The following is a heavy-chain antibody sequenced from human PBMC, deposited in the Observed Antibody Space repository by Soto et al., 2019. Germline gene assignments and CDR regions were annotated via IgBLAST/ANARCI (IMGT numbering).Heavy chain of an antibody. CDR2: IYWDDDK. CDR1: GFSLSTGGVG. CDR3: AHSLWRGYKAWFDP. V-gene: IGHV2-5*02. J-gene: IGHJ5*02. D-gene: IGHD3-3*01. Sequence: QITLKESGPTRVKPTQTLTLTCTFSGFSLSTGGVGVGWIRQPPGKALEWLALIYWDDDKRYSPSLKTRLAITKDTSKNQVVLTMTNVDPVDTATYYCAHSLWRGYKAWFDPWGQGTLVTVSS.